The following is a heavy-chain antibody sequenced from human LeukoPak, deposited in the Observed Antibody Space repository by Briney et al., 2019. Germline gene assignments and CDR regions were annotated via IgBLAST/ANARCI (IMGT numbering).Heavy chain of an antibody. V-gene: IGHV3-30*02. J-gene: IGHJ3*02. CDR1: GFTFSSYG. Sequence: PGGSLRLSCAASGFTFSSYGMHWVRQAPGKGLEWVAFIRYDGSNKYYADSVKGRFTISRDNSKNTLYLQMNSLRAEDTAVYYCAREGWELPYAFDIWGQGTMVIVSS. CDR2: IRYDGSNK. CDR3: AREGWELPYAFDI. D-gene: IGHD1-26*01.